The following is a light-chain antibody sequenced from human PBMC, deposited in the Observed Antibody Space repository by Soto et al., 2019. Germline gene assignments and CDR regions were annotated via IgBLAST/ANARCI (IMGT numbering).Light chain of an antibody. CDR3: SSYAGTHIV. Sequence: QSALTQAPSASGSPGQSVTISCTGTSSDVGTYNSVSWYQQHPGKAPKLMMYEVTKRPAGVPDRFSGSKSGNTASLTVSGLQAEDEADYYCSSYAGTHIVFGIGTKLTVL. CDR1: SSDVGTYNS. CDR2: EVT. J-gene: IGLJ1*01. V-gene: IGLV2-8*01.